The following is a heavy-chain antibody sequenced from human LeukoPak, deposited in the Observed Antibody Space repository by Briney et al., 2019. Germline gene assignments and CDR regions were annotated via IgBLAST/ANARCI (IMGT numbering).Heavy chain of an antibody. J-gene: IGHJ4*02. V-gene: IGHV4-4*09. D-gene: IGHD3-9*01. CDR1: GGSISSYY. CDR2: IYNSGIT. CDR3: ARHGDVRYFDWLKDGFDY. Sequence: SETLSLTCTVFGGSISSYYWSWIRKPPGKGLEWIGYIYNSGITNKNPSLKSRVTISGDTSKNQFSLKSSSVTAADTAVYYCARHGDVRYFDWLKDGFDYWGQGTLVTVSS.